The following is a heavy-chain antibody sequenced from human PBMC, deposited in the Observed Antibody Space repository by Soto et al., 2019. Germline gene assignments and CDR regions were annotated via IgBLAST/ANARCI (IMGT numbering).Heavy chain of an antibody. CDR3: ARAGGRGFSSSWYPVVWFDP. CDR2: TYYRSKWYN. CDR1: GDSVSSNSAT. V-gene: IGHV6-1*01. J-gene: IGHJ5*02. Sequence: SQTLSLTCAISGDSVSSNSATWNWIRQSPARGLEWLGRTYYRSKWYNDYAVSVKSRISINPDTSKNQFSLQLNSVTPDDTAVYYCARAGGRGFSSSWYPVVWFDPWGQGILVTVSS. D-gene: IGHD6-13*01.